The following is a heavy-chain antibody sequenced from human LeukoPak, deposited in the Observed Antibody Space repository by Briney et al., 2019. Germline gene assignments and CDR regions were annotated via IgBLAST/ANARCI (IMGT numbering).Heavy chain of an antibody. D-gene: IGHD3-10*01. CDR3: ARDCGLSGSGSYYTNWFDP. CDR2: IYTSGST. Sequence: SETLSLTCTVSGGTISSYYWSWIRQPAGKGLEWIGRIYTSGSTNYNPSLKSRVTMSVDTSKNQFSLKLSSVTAADTAVYYCARDCGLSGSGSYYTNWFDPWGQGTLVTVSS. J-gene: IGHJ5*02. V-gene: IGHV4-4*07. CDR1: GGTISSYY.